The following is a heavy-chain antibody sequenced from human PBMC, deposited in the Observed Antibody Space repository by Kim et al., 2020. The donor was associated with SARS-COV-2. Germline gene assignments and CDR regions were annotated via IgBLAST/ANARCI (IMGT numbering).Heavy chain of an antibody. CDR3: ARSPIAAAVYYFDY. J-gene: IGHJ4*02. V-gene: IGHV1-3*01. D-gene: IGHD6-13*01. Sequence: SQKFQGRVTITRDTSASTAYMELSSLRSEDTAVYYCARSPIAAAVYYFDYWGQGTLVTVSS.